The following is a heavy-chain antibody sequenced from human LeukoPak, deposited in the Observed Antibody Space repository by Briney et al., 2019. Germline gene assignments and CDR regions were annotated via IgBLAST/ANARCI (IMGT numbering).Heavy chain of an antibody. J-gene: IGHJ4*02. CDR1: GFTFSSYS. CDR2: ICGSGSSV. CDR3: ARDYYDSSGYSSLDY. V-gene: IGHV3-48*04. D-gene: IGHD3-22*01. Sequence: GGSLRLSCAASGFTFSSYSMNWVRQAPGKGLEWVSYICGSGSSVYYADSVKGRFTISRDNAKNSLYLEMNSLRAEDTAVYYCARDYYDSSGYSSLDYWGQGTLVTVSS.